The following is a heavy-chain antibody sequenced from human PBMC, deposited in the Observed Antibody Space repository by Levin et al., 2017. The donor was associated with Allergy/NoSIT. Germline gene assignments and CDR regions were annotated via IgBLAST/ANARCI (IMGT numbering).Heavy chain of an antibody. D-gene: IGHD3-16*01. CDR3: AHQYDSDLYGRAGFDV. J-gene: IGHJ3*01. V-gene: IGHV2-5*02. CDR2: VYWDDDK. Sequence: NESGPTLVKPTETLTLTCTFSGFSLTTSGVGVAWIRQPPGKALEWLALVYWDDDKHYSPSLKNRLTITKDPSKNQVVLTMTNMDPVDSATYFCAHQYDSDLYGRAGFDVWGQGTKVTVSS. CDR1: GFSLTTSGVG.